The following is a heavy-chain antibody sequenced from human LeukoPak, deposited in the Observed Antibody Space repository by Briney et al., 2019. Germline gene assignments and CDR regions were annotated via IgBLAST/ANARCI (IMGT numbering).Heavy chain of an antibody. V-gene: IGHV3-23*01. J-gene: IGHJ4*02. CDR3: AKDPPLN. CDR1: GFTFNTYG. CDR2: ISGSGGAT. Sequence: GGSLRLSCAASGFTFNTYGMSWVRQAPGKGLEWVSGISGSGGATYYADSVKGRFTISRDDSKNTLYLQMNSLRAEDTAVYYCAKDPPLNWGQGTLVTVSS.